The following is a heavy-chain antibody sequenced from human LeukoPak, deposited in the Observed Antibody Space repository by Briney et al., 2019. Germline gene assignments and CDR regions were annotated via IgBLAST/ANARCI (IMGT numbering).Heavy chain of an antibody. V-gene: IGHV4-39*07. CDR1: SASISSSPYY. Sequence: PSETLSLTCTVSSASISSSPYYWGWIRQPPGKGLEWIGSISYSGTTYNNPSLKSRVTISVDTSKNQFSLKLSSVTAADTAVYYCARDSSSWEFDYWGQGTLVTVSS. CDR2: ISYSGTT. CDR3: ARDSSSWEFDY. J-gene: IGHJ4*02. D-gene: IGHD6-13*01.